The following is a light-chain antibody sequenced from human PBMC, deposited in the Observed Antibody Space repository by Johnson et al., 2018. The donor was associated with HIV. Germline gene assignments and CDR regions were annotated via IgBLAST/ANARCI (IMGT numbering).Light chain of an antibody. Sequence: QLVLTQPPSVSAAPGQKVTISCSGSTYNIGNNYVSWFQHLPGTAPKLLIYENNKRPSGIPDRFSASKSGTSAPLGITGLQTGDEADYYCGTWDSSLSAGVFGTWTKVTVL. CDR3: GTWDSSLSAGV. CDR2: ENN. J-gene: IGLJ1*01. CDR1: TYNIGNNY. V-gene: IGLV1-51*02.